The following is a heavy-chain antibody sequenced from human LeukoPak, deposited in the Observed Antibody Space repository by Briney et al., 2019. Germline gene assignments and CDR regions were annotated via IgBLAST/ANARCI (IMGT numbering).Heavy chain of an antibody. Sequence: GGSLRLSCAASGFTFSNNAMSWVRQAPGKGLEWVSAVSGGSSNTYYADSVKGRFTISRDNSKNTLYLQMSSLRAEDTALYYCARRMAVAGSFDYWGQGTLVTVSS. CDR1: GFTFSNNA. CDR3: ARRMAVAGSFDY. CDR2: VSGGSSNT. D-gene: IGHD6-19*01. J-gene: IGHJ4*02. V-gene: IGHV3-23*01.